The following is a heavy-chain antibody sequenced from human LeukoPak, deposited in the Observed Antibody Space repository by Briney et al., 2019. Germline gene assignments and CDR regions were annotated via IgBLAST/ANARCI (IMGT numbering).Heavy chain of an antibody. V-gene: IGHV4-31*03. Sequence: SETLSLTCTVSGGSISSGGYYWSWIRQHPGKGLEWIGYIYYSGSTYYNPSLKSRVTISVDTSKNQFSLKLSSVTAADTAVYYCARDHRQRGLFWGQGTLVTVSS. J-gene: IGHJ4*02. CDR1: GGSISSGGYY. CDR2: IYYSGST. D-gene: IGHD2-21*01. CDR3: ARDHRQRGLF.